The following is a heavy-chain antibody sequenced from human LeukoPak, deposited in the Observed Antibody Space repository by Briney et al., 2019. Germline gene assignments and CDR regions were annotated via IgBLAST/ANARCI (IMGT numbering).Heavy chain of an antibody. J-gene: IGHJ5*01. V-gene: IGHV3-21*01. D-gene: IGHD5-24*01. CDR3: ARDQYVATIGHDS. Sequence: GGSLRLSCAASGFTFSTYSMNWVRQAPGKGLEWVPSISGNTNHLYYADSVKGRFTISRDNAKNSLYLRMNSVRAEDTAVYYCARDQYVATIGHDSWGQGTLVTVSS. CDR2: ISGNTNHL. CDR1: GFTFSTYS.